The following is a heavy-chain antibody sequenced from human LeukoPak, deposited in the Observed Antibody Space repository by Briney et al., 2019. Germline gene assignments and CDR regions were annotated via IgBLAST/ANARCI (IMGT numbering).Heavy chain of an antibody. J-gene: IGHJ4*02. CDR1: GGSFSGYY. CDR3: ARAKAIFGVVSFDY. V-gene: IGHV4-34*01. Sequence: SETLSLTCAVYGGSFSGYYWSWIRQPPGKGLEWIGEINHSGSTNYNPSLKSRVTISVDTSKNQFSLKLSSVTAADTAVYYCARAKAIFGVVSFDYWGQGTLVTVSS. D-gene: IGHD3-3*01. CDR2: INHSGST.